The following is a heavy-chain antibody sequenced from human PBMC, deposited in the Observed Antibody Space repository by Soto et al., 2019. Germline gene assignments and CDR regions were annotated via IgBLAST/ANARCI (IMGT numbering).Heavy chain of an antibody. CDR1: GFTFSSYA. D-gene: IGHD3-10*01. Sequence: GGSLRLSCAASGFTFSSYAMHWVRQAPGKGLEWVAVISYDGSNKYYADSVKGRFTISRDNSKNTLYLQMNSLRAEDTAVYYCARETGALWFGELLYGIDPWGQGTLVTVSS. J-gene: IGHJ5*02. V-gene: IGHV3-30-3*01. CDR3: ARETGALWFGELLYGIDP. CDR2: ISYDGSNK.